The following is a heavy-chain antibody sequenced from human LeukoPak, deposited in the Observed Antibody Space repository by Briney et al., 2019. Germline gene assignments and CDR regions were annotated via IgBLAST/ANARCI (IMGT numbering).Heavy chain of an antibody. CDR3: AKGVRSGTYYNCFDP. V-gene: IGHV3-64D*06. CDR2: ISSNGGST. CDR1: GFTFSSYA. J-gene: IGHJ5*02. D-gene: IGHD1-26*01. Sequence: GGSLRLSCSASGFTFSSYAMHWVRQAPGKGLEYVSAISSNGGSTYYADSVKGRFTISRDNSKNTLYLQMSSLRAEDTAVYYCAKGVRSGTYYNCFDPWGQGTLVTVSS.